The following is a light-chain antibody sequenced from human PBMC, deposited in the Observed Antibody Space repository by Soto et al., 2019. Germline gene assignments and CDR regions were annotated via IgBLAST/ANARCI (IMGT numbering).Light chain of an antibody. CDR3: SSYTISSTWV. CDR2: EVT. J-gene: IGLJ3*02. CDR1: SSNIGNNY. V-gene: IGLV2-14*01. Sequence: QSVLTQPPSVSAAPGQKVTISCSGSSSNIGNNYVSWYQQHPGKAPKLIIYEVTNRPSGVSDRFSGSKSDNTASLTISGLQAEDEADYYCSSYTISSTWVFGGGTKVTVL.